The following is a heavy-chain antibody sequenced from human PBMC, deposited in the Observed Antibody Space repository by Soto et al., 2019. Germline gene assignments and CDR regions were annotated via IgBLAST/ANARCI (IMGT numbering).Heavy chain of an antibody. CDR2: IYYSGST. CDR1: GGSISSSSYY. D-gene: IGHD3-3*01. V-gene: IGHV4-39*01. CDR3: AAGDYHDTSGYSSDY. J-gene: IGHJ4*02. Sequence: SETLSLTCTVSGGSISSSSYYWGWIRQPPGKGLDWIGSIYYSGSTYYNPSLKSRVTISIDTSKNQLPLKLSSVTAADTGVYYCAAGDYHDTSGYSSDYWGQGTLVTVSS.